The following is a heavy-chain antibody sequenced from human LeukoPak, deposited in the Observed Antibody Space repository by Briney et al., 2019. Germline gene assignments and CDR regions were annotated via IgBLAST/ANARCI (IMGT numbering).Heavy chain of an antibody. CDR1: GGSISSGGYY. J-gene: IGHJ6*03. CDR3: ATQSKYRSSTSCPPWDYYYMDV. CDR2: IYYSGST. Sequence: PSQTLSLTCTVSGGSISSGGYYWSWIRQHPGKGLEWIGYIYYSGSTYYNPSLKSRVTISVDTSKNQFSLKLSSVTAADTAVYYCATQSKYRSSTSCPPWDYYYMDVWGKGTTVTVSS. V-gene: IGHV4-31*03. D-gene: IGHD2-2*01.